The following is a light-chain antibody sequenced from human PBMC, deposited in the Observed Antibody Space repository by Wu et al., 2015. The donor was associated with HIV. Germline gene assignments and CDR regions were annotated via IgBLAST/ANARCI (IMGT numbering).Light chain of an antibody. CDR1: QSINNNY. Sequence: EIVLTQSPGTLSLSPGERATLSCRASQSINNNYLAWYQQKPGQAPRLLIYGASSRATGIPDRFSGSGSGTDFTLTISRLEPEDFAVYYCFQYASSPRGFGQGTKIEIK. J-gene: IGKJ2*03. CDR2: GAS. V-gene: IGKV3-20*01. CDR3: FQYASSPRG.